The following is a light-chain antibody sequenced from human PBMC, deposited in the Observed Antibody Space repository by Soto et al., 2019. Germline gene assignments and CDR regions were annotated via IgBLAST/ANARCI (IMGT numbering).Light chain of an antibody. V-gene: IGKV3-20*01. J-gene: IGKJ1*01. Sequence: EIMLYQYLATLSLSPGERATLSCRASQSLTSSYLAWYQQKPGQAPRLLIYGASSRATGIPDRFTGSGSGTDFTLTISRLEPEDFAVYYCQQYDGSPRTFGQGAKVDIK. CDR3: QQYDGSPRT. CDR2: GAS. CDR1: QSLTSSY.